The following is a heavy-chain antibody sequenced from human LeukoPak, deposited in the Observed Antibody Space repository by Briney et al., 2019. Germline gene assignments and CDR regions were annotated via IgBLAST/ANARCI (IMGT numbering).Heavy chain of an antibody. CDR2: ISSSSSYI. J-gene: IGHJ3*02. V-gene: IGHV3-21*01. CDR3: AREQWAEDDALDI. D-gene: IGHD2-8*01. Sequence: GGSLRLSCAASGFTFSSYSMNWVRQAPGKGLEWVSSISSSSSYIYYADSVKGRFTISRDNSKNMVYLQMNSLRVEDTAVYYCAREQWAEDDALDIWGLGTMVTVSS. CDR1: GFTFSSYS.